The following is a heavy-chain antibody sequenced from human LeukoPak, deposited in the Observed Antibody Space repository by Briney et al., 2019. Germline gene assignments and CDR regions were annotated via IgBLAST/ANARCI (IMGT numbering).Heavy chain of an antibody. J-gene: IGHJ4*02. CDR3: ARARAMVRGVSDY. Sequence: GGSLRLSCAASGFTFSSYAMHWVRQAPGKGLEWVAVISYDGSNKYYADSVKGRFTISRDNSKNTLYLQMNSLRAEDTAVYYCARARAMVRGVSDYWGQGTLVTVSS. CDR2: ISYDGSNK. V-gene: IGHV3-30-3*01. D-gene: IGHD3-10*01. CDR1: GFTFSSYA.